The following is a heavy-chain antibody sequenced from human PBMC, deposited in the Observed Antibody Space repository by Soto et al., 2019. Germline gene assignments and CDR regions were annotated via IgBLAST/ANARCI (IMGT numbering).Heavy chain of an antibody. J-gene: IGHJ5*02. CDR2: VGTKANTYAT. CDR3: TRVCTGGTCYFDP. Sequence: PGGSLRLSCAASGFTFSGSSIHWVRQASGKGLEWVGRVGTKANTYATEYSASVKGRFTISRDDSKSTAYLQMNSLKTEDTAIYFCTRVCTGGTCYFDPWDQGTQVTVSS. V-gene: IGHV3-73*01. CDR1: GFTFSGSS. D-gene: IGHD2-8*02.